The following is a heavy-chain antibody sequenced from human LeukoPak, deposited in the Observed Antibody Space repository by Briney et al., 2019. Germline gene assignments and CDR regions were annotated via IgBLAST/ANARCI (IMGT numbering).Heavy chain of an antibody. Sequence: NPSETLSLTCAVSGGSISSGGYSWSWIRQPPGKGLEWIGYIYHSGSTYYNPSLKSRVTISVDRSKNQFSLKLTSVTGADTAVYYCAGERGEEYSSGWYKRNYFDNWGQGIRVTVSS. D-gene: IGHD6-19*01. J-gene: IGHJ4*02. CDR2: IYHSGST. V-gene: IGHV4-30-2*01. CDR1: GGSISSGGYS. CDR3: AGERGEEYSSGWYKRNYFDN.